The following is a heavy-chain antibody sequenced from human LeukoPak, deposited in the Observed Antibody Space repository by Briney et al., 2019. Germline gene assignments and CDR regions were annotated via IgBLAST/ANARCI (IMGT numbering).Heavy chain of an antibody. Sequence: GGSLRLSCAASGFTVSSNYMSWVRQAPGKGLEWVSVIYSGGSTYYADSVKGRFTISRDNYKNTLYLQMNSLRAEDTAVYYCVREYSGSLDYWGQGTLVTVSS. CDR1: GFTVSSNY. CDR3: VREYSGSLDY. J-gene: IGHJ4*02. V-gene: IGHV3-53*01. CDR2: IYSGGST. D-gene: IGHD1-26*01.